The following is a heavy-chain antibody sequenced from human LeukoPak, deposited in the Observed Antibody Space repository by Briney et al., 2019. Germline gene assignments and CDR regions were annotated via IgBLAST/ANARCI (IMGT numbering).Heavy chain of an antibody. CDR1: GFTFSSYA. CDR2: ISGSGGST. V-gene: IGHV3-23*01. CDR3: AKNNPQDYYGSGSYSVY. Sequence: GGSLRLSCAASGFTFSSYAMSWVRQAPGKGLEWVSAISGSGGSTYYADSVKGRFTISRDNSKNTLYLQMNSLRAEDTAVYYCAKNNPQDYYGSGSYSVYWGQGTLVTVSS. J-gene: IGHJ4*02. D-gene: IGHD3-10*01.